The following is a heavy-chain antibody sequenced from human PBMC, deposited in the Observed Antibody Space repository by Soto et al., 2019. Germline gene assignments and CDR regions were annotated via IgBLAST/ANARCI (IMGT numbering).Heavy chain of an antibody. CDR2: IKQDGSEK. CDR3: AIDGATVTNRLGGANY. CDR1: GFTFSSYW. V-gene: IGHV3-7*02. D-gene: IGHD1-26*01. Sequence: EVQLVESGGGLVQPGGSLRLSCAASGFTFSSYWMSWVRQAPGKGLEWVANIKQDGSEKYYVDSVKGRFTISRDNAKNSLYLQMTSLRAEDTAVYYCAIDGATVTNRLGGANYWGQRTLVTVSS. J-gene: IGHJ4*02.